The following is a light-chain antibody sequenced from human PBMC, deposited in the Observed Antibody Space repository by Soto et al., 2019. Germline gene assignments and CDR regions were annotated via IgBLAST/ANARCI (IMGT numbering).Light chain of an antibody. CDR1: QSISGW. CDR3: QQYNSYSLT. V-gene: IGKV1-5*03. CDR2: KAS. J-gene: IGKJ1*01. Sequence: DIQMTQSPSILSASVGGSVTITCRASQSISGWLAWYQQKPGKAPKLLISKASTLESGVPSRFSGSGSGTEFTLTISSLQPDDFATYYCQQYNSYSLTFGQGTKVEI.